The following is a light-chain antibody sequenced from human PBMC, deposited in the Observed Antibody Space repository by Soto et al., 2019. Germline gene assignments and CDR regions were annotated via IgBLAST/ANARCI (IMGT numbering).Light chain of an antibody. CDR3: CSYAGTYTWV. V-gene: IGLV2-11*01. J-gene: IGLJ1*01. CDR1: SSDIGGYKY. Sequence: QSVLTQPRSVSGSPGQSVTISCSGTSSDIGGYKYVSWYQQHPGKAPKLMIYDVSQRPSGVPNRFSGSKSGNTASLSISGLQAEDEAEYYCCSYAGTYTWVFRTGTKVTVL. CDR2: DVS.